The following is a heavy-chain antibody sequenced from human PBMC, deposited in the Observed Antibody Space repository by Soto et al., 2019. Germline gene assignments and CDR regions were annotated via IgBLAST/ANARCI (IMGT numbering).Heavy chain of an antibody. CDR1: GFTFSSFG. CDR3: AKALGYCSGGSCYPPGYYYGMEV. CDR2: ISYDGSNK. V-gene: IGHV3-30*18. Sequence: QVQLAESGGGVVQPGRSLRLSCAASGFTFSSFGMHWVRQAPGKGLEWVAVISYDGSNKYYADSVKGRFTISRDNSKNTXXLXMXXLRAEDTAVYYCAKALGYCSGGSCYPPGYYYGMEVWGQGTTVTVSS. D-gene: IGHD2-15*01. J-gene: IGHJ6*02.